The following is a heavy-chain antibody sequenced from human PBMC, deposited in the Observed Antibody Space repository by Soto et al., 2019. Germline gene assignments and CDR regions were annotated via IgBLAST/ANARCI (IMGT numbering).Heavy chain of an antibody. CDR3: AGGSQWFAVTTD. CDR2: MNPNSGDT. J-gene: IGHJ4*02. V-gene: IGHV1-8*01. Sequence: QVQLVQSGAEVKKPGASVKVSCKASGYTFTSYDINWERQATGQGLEWMGWMNPNSGDTGYAQKFQGRVTMTRNTSISTAYMELSSLRSEDTAVYYCAGGSQWFAVTTDWGQGTLVTVSS. D-gene: IGHD4-17*01. CDR1: GYTFTSYD.